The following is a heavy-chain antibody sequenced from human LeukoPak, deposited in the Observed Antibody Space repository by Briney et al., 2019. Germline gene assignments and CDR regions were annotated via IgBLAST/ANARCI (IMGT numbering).Heavy chain of an antibody. CDR1: GYTFTSYD. J-gene: IGHJ3*02. Sequence: ASVKVSCKASGYTFTSYDINWVRQATGQGLVWMGWMNPNSSNTGYAQKFQGRVTITMNTSISTAYMELSSLRSEDTAVYYCARGIAAARYDAFDIWGQGTMVTVSS. V-gene: IGHV1-8*03. CDR3: ARGIAAARYDAFDI. CDR2: MNPNSSNT. D-gene: IGHD6-13*01.